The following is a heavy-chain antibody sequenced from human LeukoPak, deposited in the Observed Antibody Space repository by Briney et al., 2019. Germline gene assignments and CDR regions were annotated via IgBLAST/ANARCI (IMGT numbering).Heavy chain of an antibody. D-gene: IGHD3-10*02. Sequence: PGGSLRLSCAASGFTFSSYEMNWARQAPGKGLEWVSYISSSGSTIYYADSVKGRFTISRDNATNSLYLQMNSLRAEDTAVYYCAELGITMIGGVWGKGTTVTISS. CDR2: ISSSGSTI. J-gene: IGHJ6*04. CDR1: GFTFSSYE. CDR3: AELGITMIGGV. V-gene: IGHV3-48*03.